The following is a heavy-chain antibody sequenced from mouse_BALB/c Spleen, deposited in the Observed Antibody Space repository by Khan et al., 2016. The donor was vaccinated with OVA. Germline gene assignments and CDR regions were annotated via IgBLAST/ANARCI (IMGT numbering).Heavy chain of an antibody. CDR1: GYTFTTYT. J-gene: IGHJ3*01. V-gene: IGHV1-4*01. CDR2: IIPTNDYA. D-gene: IGHD2-14*01. CDR3: AREGAYYRSDGWFAY. Sequence: QVQLQQSGAELARPGASVKMSCKASGYTFTTYTIHWVKQGPGQGLEWIGYIIPTNDYANYNQKFKDRATLTADKSSNTAYMQLSSLTSEDSALYYCAREGAYYRSDGWFAYWGQGTLVTVSA.